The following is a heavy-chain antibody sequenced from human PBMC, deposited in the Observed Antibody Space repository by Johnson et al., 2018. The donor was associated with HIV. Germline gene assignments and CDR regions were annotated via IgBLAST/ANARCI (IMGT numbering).Heavy chain of an antibody. D-gene: IGHD3-22*01. CDR1: GFTFSSYA. CDR2: ISYDGSDK. Sequence: QMLLVESGGGVVQPGRSLRLSCAASGFTFSSYAMHWVRQAPGKGLEWVAVISYDGSDKYYADSVKGRFTISRDNSKNTLYLQMGRLRAEDMAVYYCARGDNYYDSSGYYFAFDIWGQGTMVTVSS. V-gene: IGHV3-30*14. CDR3: ARGDNYYDSSGYYFAFDI. J-gene: IGHJ3*02.